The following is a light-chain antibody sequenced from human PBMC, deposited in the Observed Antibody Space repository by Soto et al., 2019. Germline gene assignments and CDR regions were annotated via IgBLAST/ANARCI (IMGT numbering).Light chain of an antibody. CDR3: SSYTGSSTPYV. CDR1: SSDVGGYNY. CDR2: EVS. J-gene: IGLJ1*01. Sequence: QSALTQPASVSGSPGLSITISCTGTSSDVGGYNYVSWYQQHPGKAPKLIIYEVSDRPSGVSNRFSGSKSGNTASLTISGLQAEDEADYYCSSYTGSSTPYVFGTGTKVTVL. V-gene: IGLV2-14*01.